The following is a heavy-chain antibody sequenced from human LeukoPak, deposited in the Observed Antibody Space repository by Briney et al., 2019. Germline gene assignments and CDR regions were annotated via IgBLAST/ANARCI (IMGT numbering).Heavy chain of an antibody. CDR1: GFTFSSYS. V-gene: IGHV3-21*01. J-gene: IGHJ4*02. CDR2: ISSSSSYI. D-gene: IGHD6-13*01. Sequence: GGSLRLSCAASGFTFSSYSMNWARQAPGKGLEWVSSISSSSSYIYYADSVKGRFTISRDNAKNSLYLQMNSLRAEDTAVYYCASVRIAAADSYWGQGTLVTVPS. CDR3: ASVRIAAADSY.